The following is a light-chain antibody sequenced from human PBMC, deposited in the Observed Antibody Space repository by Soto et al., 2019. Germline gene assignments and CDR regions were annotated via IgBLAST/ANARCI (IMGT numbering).Light chain of an antibody. CDR2: YVS. V-gene: IGLV2-11*01. CDR3: SSYAGSYTWV. CDR1: SSDVGGYND. Sequence: QSALTQPRSVSGSPGQSVTISCTGTSSDVGGYNDVSWYQQHQGKAPKLMIYYVSKRHSGVPDRFSGYKSGNTASLTISGLQDEDEADYYCSSYAGSYTWVFGGGTKLTVL. J-gene: IGLJ3*02.